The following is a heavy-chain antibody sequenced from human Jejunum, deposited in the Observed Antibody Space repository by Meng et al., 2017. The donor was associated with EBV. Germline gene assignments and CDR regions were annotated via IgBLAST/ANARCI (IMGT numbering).Heavy chain of an antibody. J-gene: IGHJ4*02. Sequence: QVQLVESGGGVVQPGRSLRLPCAASGFTFGDYAMHWVRQAPGKGLEWVALVSYGGSDKLYADSVKGRFTIYRDNSDNTLFLQMNSLKPEDTAVYYCAKERRGFYAEHWGQGTLVTVSS. D-gene: IGHD1-14*01. V-gene: IGHV3-30*18. CDR3: AKERRGFYAEH. CDR2: VSYGGSDK. CDR1: GFTFGDYA.